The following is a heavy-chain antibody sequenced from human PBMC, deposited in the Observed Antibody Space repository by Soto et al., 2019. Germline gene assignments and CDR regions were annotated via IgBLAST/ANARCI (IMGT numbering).Heavy chain of an antibody. CDR2: IGGSRSYT. D-gene: IGHD3-9*01. CDR3: ARRRPTGYYNY. V-gene: IGHV3-11*05. J-gene: IGHJ4*02. CDR1: GFPFSDYY. Sequence: QVQLVESGGDLVKPGGSLRLSCAASGFPFSDYYMSWIRQAPGKGLEWVSSIGGSRSYTNNADSVKGRFTISRDNAKNSLYLQMNSLRAEDTAVYYCARRRPTGYYNYWGQGTLVTVSA.